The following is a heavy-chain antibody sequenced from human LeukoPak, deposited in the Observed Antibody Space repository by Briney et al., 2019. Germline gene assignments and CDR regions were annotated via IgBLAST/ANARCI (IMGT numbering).Heavy chain of an antibody. CDR2: ISYDGKNK. V-gene: IGHV3-30*03. D-gene: IGHD6-19*01. J-gene: IGHJ6*03. CDR1: GYTFSNFG. Sequence: GRSLRLSCAASGYTFSNFGMHWVRQAPGKGLEWVAVISYDGKNKYYTDSVKGRFTISRDKAKNTLYLQMNSLRAEDTAVYYCARVSGPFYYYYMDVWGKGTTVTVSS. CDR3: ARVSGPFYYYYMDV.